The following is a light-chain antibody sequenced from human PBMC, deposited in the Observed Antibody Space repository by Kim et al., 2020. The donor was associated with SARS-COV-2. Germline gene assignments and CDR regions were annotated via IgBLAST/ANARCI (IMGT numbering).Light chain of an antibody. J-gene: IGLJ2*01. CDR1: KLGDKY. CDR3: QAWDISTLV. V-gene: IGLV3-1*01. CDR2: QNK. Sequence: SYELTQPPSVSVSPGQTARITCSGDKLGDKYVCQNKKRPSGIPERFSGSNSGNTATLIISGTQAMDEADYYCQAWDISTLVFGGGTQLTVL.